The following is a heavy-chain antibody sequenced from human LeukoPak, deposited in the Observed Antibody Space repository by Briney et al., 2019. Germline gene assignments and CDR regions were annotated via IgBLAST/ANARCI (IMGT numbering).Heavy chain of an antibody. CDR2: ISAYNRNT. CDR1: GYTFSRYG. CDR3: ARDVSGSYVTDAFDL. J-gene: IGHJ3*01. V-gene: IGHV1-18*01. D-gene: IGHD1-26*01. Sequence: RASVKVSCKASGYTFSRYGISWVRQAPGQGLEWLGWISAYNRNTNYAQKLQGRVTMTTDTSTITAYRDLRSLRFDDTAVYYCARDVSGSYVTDAFDLWGQGTMVTVSS.